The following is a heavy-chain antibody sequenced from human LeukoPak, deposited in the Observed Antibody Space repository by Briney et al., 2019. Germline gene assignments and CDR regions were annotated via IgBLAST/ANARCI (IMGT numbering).Heavy chain of an antibody. CDR2: VYSDDTT. CDR1: GFTVNSNY. J-gene: IGHJ4*02. V-gene: IGHV3-53*01. Sequence: GGSLRLSCAASGFTVNSNYMNWVRQAPGKGLEWVSVVYSDDTTYHADSVKGRFTISRDNSKNTLYLQMNNLRAEDTAVYYCARGGGYYAIDYWGQGTLVTVSS. CDR3: ARGGGYYAIDY. D-gene: IGHD1-26*01.